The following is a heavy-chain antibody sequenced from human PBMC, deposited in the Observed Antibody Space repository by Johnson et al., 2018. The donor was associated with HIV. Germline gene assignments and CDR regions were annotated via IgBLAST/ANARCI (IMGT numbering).Heavy chain of an antibody. CDR2: IGTAGDT. CDR3: AREGAFCGGDCPYAFDI. V-gene: IGHV3-13*01. J-gene: IGHJ3*02. D-gene: IGHD2-21*02. CDR1: GFTFSTYD. Sequence: VQLVESGGGLVQPGGSLRLSCAASGFTFSTYDMHWVRQTTGKRLEWVSAIGTAGDTYYPGSVEGRFTISRENAKNSLYLQMNSLRVGDTAVYYCAREGAFCGGDCPYAFDIWGQGTMVTVSS.